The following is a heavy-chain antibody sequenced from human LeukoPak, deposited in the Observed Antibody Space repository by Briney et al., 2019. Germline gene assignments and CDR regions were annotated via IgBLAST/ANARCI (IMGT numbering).Heavy chain of an antibody. CDR1: GGSISSGGYS. CDR3: ARGVTTNYYYYGMDV. J-gene: IGHJ6*02. Sequence: PSETLSLTCAASGGSISSGGYSWSWIRQPPGKGLEWIGYIYHSGSTYYNPSLKSRVTISVDRSKNQFSLKLSSVTAADTAVYYCARGVTTNYYYYGMDVWGQGTTVTVSS. D-gene: IGHD4-17*01. CDR2: IYHSGST. V-gene: IGHV4-30-2*01.